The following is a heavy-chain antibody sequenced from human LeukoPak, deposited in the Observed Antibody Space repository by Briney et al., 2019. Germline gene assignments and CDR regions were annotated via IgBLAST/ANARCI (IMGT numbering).Heavy chain of an antibody. V-gene: IGHV4-59*08. CDR1: GGSISSYF. D-gene: IGHD4-17*01. CDR3: ASLTTVTQGNFDY. Sequence: SETLSLTCTVSGGSISSYFWSWIRQSPGKGLEWIGHIYYSGSTNYNPSLKRRVTISVDTSKNQFSLKLSSVTAADTAVYYCASLTTVTQGNFDYWGQGTLVTVSS. CDR2: IYYSGST. J-gene: IGHJ4*02.